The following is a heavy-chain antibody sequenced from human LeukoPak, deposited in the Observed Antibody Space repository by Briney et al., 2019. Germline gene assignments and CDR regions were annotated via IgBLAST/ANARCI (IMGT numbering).Heavy chain of an antibody. CDR3: ARGTTVGILDY. CDR1: GGSFSGYY. D-gene: IGHD4-23*01. CDR2: INHSGST. Sequence: SETLSLTCAVYGGSFSGYYWNWIRQPPGKGLEWIGEINHSGSTNYNPSLKSRVTISVDTSKNQFSLKLSSVTAADTAVYYCARGTTVGILDYWGQGTLVTVSS. V-gene: IGHV4-34*01. J-gene: IGHJ4*02.